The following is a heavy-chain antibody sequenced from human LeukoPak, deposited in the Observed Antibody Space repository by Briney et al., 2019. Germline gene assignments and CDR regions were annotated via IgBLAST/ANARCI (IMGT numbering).Heavy chain of an antibody. J-gene: IGHJ5*02. CDR1: GGSISSYY. CDR3: ARDRRPIAVAGVLRNWFDP. V-gene: IGHV4-59*01. D-gene: IGHD6-19*01. Sequence: PSETLSLTCTVSGGSISSYYWSWIRQPPGKGLEWIGYIYYSGSTNYNPSLKSRVTISVDTSKNQFSLKLSSVTAADTAVYYCARDRRPIAVAGVLRNWFDPWGQGTLVTVSS. CDR2: IYYSGST.